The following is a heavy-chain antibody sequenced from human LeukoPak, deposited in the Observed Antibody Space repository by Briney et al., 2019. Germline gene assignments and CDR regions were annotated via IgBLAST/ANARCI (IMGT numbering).Heavy chain of an antibody. D-gene: IGHD1-1*01. CDR1: GFTFGNYW. Sequence: GGSLRLSCAASGFTFGNYWMAWVRQAPGKGLEWVASIKFDESEKHYVDSVKGRFTISRDTAKNSLYLQMNSLGAEDTAEYFCTRVTTNGYFEYWGQGTLVTGSS. V-gene: IGHV3-7*04. CDR3: TRVTTNGYFEY. CDR2: IKFDESEK. J-gene: IGHJ4*02.